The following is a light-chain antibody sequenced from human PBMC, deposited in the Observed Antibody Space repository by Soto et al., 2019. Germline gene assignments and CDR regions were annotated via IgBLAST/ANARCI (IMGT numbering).Light chain of an antibody. V-gene: IGKV3-20*01. CDR2: DAS. CDR3: QQYAGSPRT. Sequence: EIVLTQSPGTLSLSPGERATLSCSASQSISSNYLAWYQQTPGQAPRLLIYDASSRAAGIPDRFSGSGSGTAFTLTISRLEPEDFRVYYCQQYAGSPRTFGQGTKVEVK. CDR1: QSISSNY. J-gene: IGKJ1*01.